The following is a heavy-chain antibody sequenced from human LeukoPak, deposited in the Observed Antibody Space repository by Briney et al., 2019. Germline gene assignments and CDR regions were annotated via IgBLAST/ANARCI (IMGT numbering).Heavy chain of an antibody. Sequence: PGGSPRLSCAASGFSFSSYSLNWVRQAPGKGLEWVSYISSSSSTIYYADSVKGRFTISRDNAKNSLYLQMNSLRAEDTAVYYCARDSVRVAGTLVDYWGQGTLVTVSS. CDR3: ARDSVRVAGTLVDY. CDR2: ISSSSSTI. D-gene: IGHD6-19*01. V-gene: IGHV3-48*01. CDR1: GFSFSSYS. J-gene: IGHJ4*02.